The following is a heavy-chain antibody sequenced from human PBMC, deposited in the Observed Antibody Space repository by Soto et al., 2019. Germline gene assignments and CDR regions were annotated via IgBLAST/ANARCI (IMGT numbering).Heavy chain of an antibody. V-gene: IGHV3-30-3*01. J-gene: IGHJ6*02. CDR3: ASGRYCSSTSCYAYYYYGMDV. CDR2: ISYDGSNK. CDR1: GFTFSSYA. Sequence: QVQLVESGGGVVQPGRSLRLSCAASGFTFSSYAMHWVRQAPGKGLEWVAVISYDGSNKYYADSAKGRFTISRDNSKNTLYLQMNSLRAEDTAVYYCASGRYCSSTSCYAYYYYGMDVWGQVTTVTVSS. D-gene: IGHD2-2*01.